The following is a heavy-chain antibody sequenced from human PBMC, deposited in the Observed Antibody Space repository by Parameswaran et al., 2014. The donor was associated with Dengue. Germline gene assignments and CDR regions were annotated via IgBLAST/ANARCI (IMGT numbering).Heavy chain of an antibody. Sequence: WVRQAPGQGLEWMGRIIPILGIANYAQKFQGRVTITADKSTSTAYMELSSLRSEDTAVYYCAREWAGGPTYYYDSSGYPYYYYYGMDVWGQGTTVTVSS. D-gene: IGHD3-22*01. CDR2: IIPILGIA. CDR3: AREWAGGPTYYYDSSGYPYYYYYGMDV. J-gene: IGHJ6*02. V-gene: IGHV1-69*04.